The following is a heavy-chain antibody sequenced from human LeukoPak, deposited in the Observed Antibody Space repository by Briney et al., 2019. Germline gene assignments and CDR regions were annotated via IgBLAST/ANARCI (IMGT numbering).Heavy chain of an antibody. J-gene: IGHJ3*02. CDR2: IYSSGST. CDR3: ASTHIHGGAFDI. V-gene: IGHV4-61*02. Sequence: SETPFLTCTVSGGSISSGLYYWSWIRQPAGKGLEWIGRIYSSGSTNFNPSLKSRVSLSVDTSKNQFSLNLSAVTAADTAVYYCASTHIHGGAFDIWGQGTVVTVSS. D-gene: IGHD2-21*01. CDR1: GGSISSGLYY.